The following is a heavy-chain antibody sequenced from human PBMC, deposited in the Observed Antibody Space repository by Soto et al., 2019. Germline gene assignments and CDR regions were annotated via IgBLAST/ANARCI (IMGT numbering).Heavy chain of an antibody. Sequence: SETLSLTCAVYGGSFSGYSWTWIRQPPGKGLEWIGEINHSGSTKYNPSLESRVTTSLDTSKNHFSLKLSSVTAADTAVYYCARWMASWSSFEYFDYWGQGTLVTSPQ. CDR1: GGSFSGYS. CDR3: ARWMASWSSFEYFDY. V-gene: IGHV4-34*01. J-gene: IGHJ4*02. D-gene: IGHD6-13*01. CDR2: INHSGST.